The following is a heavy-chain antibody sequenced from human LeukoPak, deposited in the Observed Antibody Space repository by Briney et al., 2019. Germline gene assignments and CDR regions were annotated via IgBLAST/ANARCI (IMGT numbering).Heavy chain of an antibody. J-gene: IGHJ4*02. D-gene: IGHD1-26*01. CDR1: GFTFSSYG. V-gene: IGHV3-33*01. Sequence: PGRSLRLSCAAPGFTFSSYGMHWVRQAPGKGLEWVAVIWYDGSNKYYADSVKGRFTISRDNSKNTLYLQMNSLRAEDTAVYYCARPTYSGSYYWFDYWGQGTLVTVSS. CDR2: IWYDGSNK. CDR3: ARPTYSGSYYWFDY.